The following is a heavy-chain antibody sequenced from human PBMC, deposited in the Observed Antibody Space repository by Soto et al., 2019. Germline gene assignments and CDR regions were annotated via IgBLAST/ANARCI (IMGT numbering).Heavy chain of an antibody. V-gene: IGHV3-33*01. CDR3: AREGGYSYGYAFDI. CDR2: IWYDGSNK. Sequence: QVQLVESGGGVVQPGRSLRLSCAASGFTFSSYGMHWVRQAPGKGLEWVAVIWYDGSNKYYADSVKGRFTISRDNSKNTLYLQMNSLRAEDTAVYYCAREGGYSYGYAFDIWCQGTMVTVSS. CDR1: GFTFSSYG. D-gene: IGHD5-18*01. J-gene: IGHJ3*02.